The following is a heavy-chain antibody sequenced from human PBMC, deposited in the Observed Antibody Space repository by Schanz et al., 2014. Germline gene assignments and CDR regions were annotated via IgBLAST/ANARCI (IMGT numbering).Heavy chain of an antibody. V-gene: IGHV3-23*01. CDR1: GFSFSSYA. Sequence: EVQLLESGGGLVEPGGSLRLSCAASGFSFSSYAMGWVRQARGKGLEWVSSISSGGGSTYYADSVKGRFTISRDNSNKTVDLQMNSLRVEDTAVYFCVSQTGSPNYWGQGTLVTVSS. CDR2: ISSGGGST. D-gene: IGHD6-13*01. J-gene: IGHJ4*02. CDR3: VSQTGSPNY.